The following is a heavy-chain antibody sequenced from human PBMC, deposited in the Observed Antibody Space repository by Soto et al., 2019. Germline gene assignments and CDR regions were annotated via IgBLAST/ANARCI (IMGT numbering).Heavy chain of an antibody. CDR1: GFTFSSYG. D-gene: IGHD4-17*01. CDR2: ISYDGSNK. V-gene: IGHV3-30*18. Sequence: PGGSLRLSCAASGFTFSSYGMHWVRQAPGKGLEWVAVISYDGSNKYYADSVKGRFTISRDNSKNTLYLQMNSLRAEDTAVYYCAKDISPPPQATDYGDYEPYYYYGMDVWGQGTTVTVSS. CDR3: AKDISPPPQATDYGDYEPYYYYGMDV. J-gene: IGHJ6*02.